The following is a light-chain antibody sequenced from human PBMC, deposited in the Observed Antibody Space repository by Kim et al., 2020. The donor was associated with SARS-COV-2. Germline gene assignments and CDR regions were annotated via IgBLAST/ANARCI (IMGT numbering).Light chain of an antibody. CDR2: GAS. CDR1: QSVSSTY. Sequence: SLSPGERAPRSCRASQSVSSTYLAWYQQKPGQAPRLLIYGASSRATGIPDRFSGSGSGTDFTLTISRLEPEDFAVYYCQQYGWLSTFGQGTKLEI. J-gene: IGKJ2*01. V-gene: IGKV3-20*01. CDR3: QQYGWLST.